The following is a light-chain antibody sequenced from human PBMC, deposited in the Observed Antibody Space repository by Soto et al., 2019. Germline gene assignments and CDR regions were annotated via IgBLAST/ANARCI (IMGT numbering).Light chain of an antibody. CDR1: QEIDKF. CDR3: QQYDDLPLT. CDR2: DAS. Sequence: DIQMTQSPSSLSASVGDRVTITCQASQEIDKFLNWYQQKPGKAPKLLIDDASNLATGVPSRFSGSGSGTDFTLIISSLQPEDVATYYCQQYDDLPLTFGQGTRLQI. V-gene: IGKV1-33*01. J-gene: IGKJ5*01.